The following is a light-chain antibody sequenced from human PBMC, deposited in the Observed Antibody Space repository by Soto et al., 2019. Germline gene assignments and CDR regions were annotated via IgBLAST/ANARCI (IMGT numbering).Light chain of an antibody. V-gene: IGLV2-8*01. Sequence: QSVLTQPPSASGSPGQSVTISCTGTSSDVGGYNYVSWYQQHPGKAPKLMIYEVSKRPSGVPDRFSGSNSGNTASLTVSGLQAEDEADYYCSSYVGSISFGGGTKLTVL. CDR3: SSYVGSIS. CDR2: EVS. J-gene: IGLJ2*01. CDR1: SSDVGGYNY.